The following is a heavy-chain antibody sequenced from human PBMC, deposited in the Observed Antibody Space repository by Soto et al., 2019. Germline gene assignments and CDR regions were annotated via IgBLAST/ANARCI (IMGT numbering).Heavy chain of an antibody. CDR2: IYHTGTA. CDR1: GGSIGGSDYY. CDR3: VDMRGQWLPRD. J-gene: IGHJ4*02. V-gene: IGHV4-39*01. Sequence: QLQLQESGPGLVQPSETRSLTCTVSGGSIGGSDYYWAWIRQPPGKGLEWIGTIYHTGTAYYTPPLKSRVILSVDTSKNQFSLNLFSASATDTATYYCVDMRGQWLPRDWGQGILVTVSS. D-gene: IGHD6-19*01.